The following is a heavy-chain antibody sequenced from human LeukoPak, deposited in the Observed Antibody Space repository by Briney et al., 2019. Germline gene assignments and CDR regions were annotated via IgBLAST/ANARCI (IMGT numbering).Heavy chain of an antibody. Sequence: GGSLRLSCAASGFTFSSYSMNWVRQAPGKGLEWVSSTSSSSSYIYYADSVKGRFTISRGNAKNSLYLQMNSLRAEDTAVYYCAREGSGDGMDVWGQGTTVTVSS. CDR2: TSSSSSYI. CDR3: AREGSGDGMDV. D-gene: IGHD6-19*01. V-gene: IGHV3-21*01. J-gene: IGHJ6*02. CDR1: GFTFSSYS.